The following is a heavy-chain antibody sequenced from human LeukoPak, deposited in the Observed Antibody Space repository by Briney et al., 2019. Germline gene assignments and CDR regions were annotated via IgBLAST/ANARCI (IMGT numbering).Heavy chain of an antibody. Sequence: SQTLSLTFPISGDIVSSNIAAWNWIRQSPSRALECLGRTYYRSKWYNDYAVSVKSRITINPDTSKNQFSLRLNSVTPEDTAVYYCARAELQIDKDAFDIWGQGTMVTVSS. CDR2: TYYRSKWYN. CDR3: ARAELQIDKDAFDI. D-gene: IGHD1-26*01. CDR1: GDIVSSNIAA. J-gene: IGHJ3*02. V-gene: IGHV6-1*01.